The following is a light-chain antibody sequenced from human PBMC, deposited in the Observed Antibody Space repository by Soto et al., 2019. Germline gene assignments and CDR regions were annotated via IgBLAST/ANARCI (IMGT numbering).Light chain of an antibody. CDR1: QSVSSY. CDR3: QQSFVPPRT. CDR2: AAS. J-gene: IGKJ1*01. V-gene: IGKV1-39*01. Sequence: DIQMTQSPSSLSASVGDRVTITCRASQSVSSYLNWYQQKPGKAPKVLIYAASALQIGVPARFSGSGDGTDFTLAIDSLQPEDLATYFCQQSFVPPRTFGQGTKVEIK.